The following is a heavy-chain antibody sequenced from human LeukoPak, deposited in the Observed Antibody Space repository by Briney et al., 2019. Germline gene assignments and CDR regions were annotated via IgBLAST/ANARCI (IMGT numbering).Heavy chain of an antibody. Sequence: GGSLRLSCAASGFTFINAWMSCVRQAPGKGLEWVGRIKSKTDGGTTDYAAPVKGRFTISRDDSKNTLYLQMNSLKTEDTAVDFYYCAKLGGYSCGSRYQFVPRGQGTLVTVSS. CDR3: YCAKLGGYSCGSRYQFVP. J-gene: IGHJ5*02. V-gene: IGHV3-15*01. CDR1: GFTFINAW. D-gene: IGHD2-15*01. CDR2: IKSKTDGGTT.